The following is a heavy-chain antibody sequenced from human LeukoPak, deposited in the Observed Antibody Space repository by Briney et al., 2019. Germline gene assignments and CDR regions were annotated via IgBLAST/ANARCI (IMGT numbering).Heavy chain of an antibody. CDR2: IYTSGIT. J-gene: IGHJ3*02. CDR1: GGSVSSGSYY. V-gene: IGHV4-61*02. Sequence: PSETLSLTCTASGGSVSSGSYYWSWIRQPAGKGLEWIGRIYTSGITNYNPSLKSRVTISVDTSKNQFSLKLSSVTAADTAVYYCARVTDFWSGWNAFDIWGRGTMVTVSS. D-gene: IGHD3-3*01. CDR3: ARVTDFWSGWNAFDI.